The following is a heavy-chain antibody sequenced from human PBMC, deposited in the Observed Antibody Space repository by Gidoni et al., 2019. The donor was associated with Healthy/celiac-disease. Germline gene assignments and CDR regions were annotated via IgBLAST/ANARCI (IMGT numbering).Heavy chain of an antibody. CDR1: GFTFSGSA. V-gene: IGHV3-73*02. CDR3: TRLVGATTGFEYYFDY. J-gene: IGHJ4*02. D-gene: IGHD1-26*01. Sequence: EVQLVESGGGLVQPGGSLKLSCAASGFTFSGSAMHWVRQASGQGLEWVGRIRSKANSYATAYAASVKGRFTISRDDSKNTAYLQMNSLKTEDTAVYYCTRLVGATTGFEYYFDYWGQGTLVTVSS. CDR2: IRSKANSYAT.